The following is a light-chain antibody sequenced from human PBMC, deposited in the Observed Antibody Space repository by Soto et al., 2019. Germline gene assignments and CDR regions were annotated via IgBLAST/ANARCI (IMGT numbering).Light chain of an antibody. Sequence: SVLTQPASVSGSPGQSITISCTGTSSDVGGYNYVSWYQQHPGKAPKLMIYEVSNRPSGVSNRFSGSKSGNTASLTISGLQAEDAADYYCSSYTSSSTRVFGTGTKVTVL. J-gene: IGLJ1*01. CDR1: SSDVGGYNY. CDR3: SSYTSSSTRV. CDR2: EVS. V-gene: IGLV2-14*01.